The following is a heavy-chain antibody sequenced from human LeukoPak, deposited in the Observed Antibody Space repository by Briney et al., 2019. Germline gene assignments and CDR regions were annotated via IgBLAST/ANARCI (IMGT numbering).Heavy chain of an antibody. D-gene: IGHD3-10*01. CDR1: GLTVSSNC. CDR3: AKDIAGGSGSFDAFDI. J-gene: IGHJ3*02. Sequence: PGGSLRLSCAASGLTVSSNCMSWVRQAPGKGLEWVSFIYSGGNTYYADSVKGRFTISRDNSKNTVHLQMNSLRAEDTAVYYCAKDIAGGSGSFDAFDIWGQGTMVIVSS. V-gene: IGHV3-53*01. CDR2: IYSGGNT.